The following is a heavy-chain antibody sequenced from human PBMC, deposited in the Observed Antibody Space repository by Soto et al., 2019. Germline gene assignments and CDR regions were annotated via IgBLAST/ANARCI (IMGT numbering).Heavy chain of an antibody. Sequence: PGESLKISCKGSGYSFTSYWIGWVRQMPGKGLEWMGIIYPGDSDTRYSPSFQGQVTISADKSISTAYLQWSSLKASDTAMYYCATNIVVPSNYYYYYGMDVWGQGTTVTVSS. CDR3: ATNIVVPSNYYYYYGMDV. D-gene: IGHD2-2*01. J-gene: IGHJ6*02. CDR2: IYPGDSDT. V-gene: IGHV5-51*01. CDR1: GYSFTSYW.